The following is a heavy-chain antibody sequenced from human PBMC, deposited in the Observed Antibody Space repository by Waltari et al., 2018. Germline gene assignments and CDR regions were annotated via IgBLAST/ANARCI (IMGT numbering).Heavy chain of an antibody. CDR3: ARGGYDFWSGYYKRDNWFDP. D-gene: IGHD3-3*01. CDR1: GGSISSYY. CDR2: IYYSGST. Sequence: QVQLQESGPGLVKPSETLSLTCTVSGGSISSYYWSWIRQPPGKGLEWIGYIYYSGSTNYNPSLRSRVTISVDTAKNQCSLKLSSVTAADTAVYYCARGGYDFWSGYYKRDNWFDPWGQGTLVTVSS. J-gene: IGHJ5*02. V-gene: IGHV4-59*01.